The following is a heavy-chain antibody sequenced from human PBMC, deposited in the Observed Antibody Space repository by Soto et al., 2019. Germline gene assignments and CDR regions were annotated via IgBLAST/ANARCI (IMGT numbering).Heavy chain of an antibody. CDR3: ASWARRGYTYGYLCGMDV. CDR1: GFIFSTYG. V-gene: IGHV3-30*03. Sequence: GGSLRLSCAASGFIFSTYGMHWVRQAPGKGLEWVAVISYDGSNKYYADSVKGRFTISRDNSKNTLYLQMDSLRPEDTAVYYCASWARRGYTYGYLCGMDVWGQGTTVTVSS. CDR2: ISYDGSNK. J-gene: IGHJ6*02. D-gene: IGHD5-18*01.